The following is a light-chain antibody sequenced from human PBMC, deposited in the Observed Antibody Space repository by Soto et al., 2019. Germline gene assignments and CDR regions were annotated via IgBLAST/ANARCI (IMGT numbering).Light chain of an antibody. Sequence: EIVLTQSPGTLSLSPGERATLSCRASQSVSSSYLAWYQQKPGQSPRPLIYGAYSRATGIPDWFSGSGSGTDFSLTISRLEHEDFAVYYCLQYGSSPYNFGQGTKLEIK. CDR3: LQYGSSPYN. J-gene: IGKJ2*01. CDR2: GAY. V-gene: IGKV3-20*01. CDR1: QSVSSSY.